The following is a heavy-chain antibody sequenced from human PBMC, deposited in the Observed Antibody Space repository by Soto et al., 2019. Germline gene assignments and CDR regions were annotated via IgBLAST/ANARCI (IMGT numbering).Heavy chain of an antibody. CDR3: AKSLVGYGDYDDAFDI. CDR2: ISWNSGSI. D-gene: IGHD4-17*01. Sequence: PGGSLRLSCAASGFTFDDYAMHWVRQAPGKGLEWVSGISWNSGSIGYADSVKGRFTISRDNAKNSLYLQMNSLRAEDTALYYCAKSLVGYGDYDDAFDIWGQGTMVTVSS. J-gene: IGHJ3*02. CDR1: GFTFDDYA. V-gene: IGHV3-9*01.